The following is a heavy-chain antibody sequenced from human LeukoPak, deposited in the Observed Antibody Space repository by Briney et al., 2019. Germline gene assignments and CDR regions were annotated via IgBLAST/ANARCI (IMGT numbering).Heavy chain of an antibody. CDR3: ARSPTGDYPYYYGMDV. D-gene: IGHD4-17*01. J-gene: IGHJ6*02. V-gene: IGHV5-51*01. CDR1: GYSFTSYW. CDR2: IYPGDSDT. Sequence: GESLKISYKGSGYSFTSYWIGWVRQMPGKGLEWMGIIYPGDSDTRYSPSFQGQVTISADKSISTAYLQWSSLKASDTAMYYCARSPTGDYPYYYGMDVWGQGTTVTVSS.